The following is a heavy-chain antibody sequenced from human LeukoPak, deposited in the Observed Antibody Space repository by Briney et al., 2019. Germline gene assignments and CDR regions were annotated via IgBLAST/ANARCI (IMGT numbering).Heavy chain of an antibody. CDR2: SGDRT. D-gene: IGHD3-10*01. J-gene: IGHJ4*02. CDR3: AKGPIPMVRGVPDY. CDR1: GFSFSNHA. Sequence: GGSLRLSCAGSGFSFSNHAMSWVRQASGKGLEWVSSSGDRTYYAASVKGRFTISRDNSKNTLYLQMNSLRVEDTAVYYCAKGPIPMVRGVPDYWGQGTLVTVSS. V-gene: IGHV3-23*01.